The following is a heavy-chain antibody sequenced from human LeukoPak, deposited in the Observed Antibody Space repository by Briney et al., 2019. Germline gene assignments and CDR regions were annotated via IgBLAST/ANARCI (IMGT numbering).Heavy chain of an antibody. J-gene: IGHJ4*02. CDR2: IKPNSGGT. D-gene: IGHD6-19*01. CDR1: GYTFTGYY. Sequence: ASVKVSCKASGYTFTGYYMHWVRQAPGQGVEWMGWIKPNSGGTNSAQKFQGRVTMTRDTSISTAYMELSRLRSDDTAVYYCARGLVRLIDFDYWGQGTLVTVSS. CDR3: ARGLVRLIDFDY. V-gene: IGHV1-2*02.